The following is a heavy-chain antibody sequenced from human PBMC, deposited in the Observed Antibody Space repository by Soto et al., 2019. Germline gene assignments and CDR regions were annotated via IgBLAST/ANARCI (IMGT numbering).Heavy chain of an antibody. CDR2: ITPFNGNT. CDR1: GYTFTYRY. V-gene: IGHV1-45*02. J-gene: IGHJ3*02. CDR3: ASKGPYGDYEDDAFDI. Sequence: SVKVSCKASGYTFTYRYLHWVRQAPGQALEWMGWITPFNGNTNYAQKFQDRVTITRDRSMSTAYMELSSLRSEDTAMYYCASKGPYGDYEDDAFDIWGQGTMVTVSS. D-gene: IGHD4-17*01.